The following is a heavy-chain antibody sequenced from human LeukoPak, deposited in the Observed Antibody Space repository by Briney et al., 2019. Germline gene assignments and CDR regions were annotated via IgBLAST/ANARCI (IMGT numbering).Heavy chain of an antibody. D-gene: IGHD5-24*01. CDR1: GGSINSYY. CDR2: IYYSGST. Sequence: PSETLSLTCTVSGGSINSYYWSWIRQPPGKGLEWIGYIYYSGSTNYNPSLKSRVTISVDTSKNQFSLKLSSVIAADTAVYYCARISGGAGYNSNWFDPWGQGTLVTVSS. V-gene: IGHV4-59*08. J-gene: IGHJ5*02. CDR3: ARISGGAGYNSNWFDP.